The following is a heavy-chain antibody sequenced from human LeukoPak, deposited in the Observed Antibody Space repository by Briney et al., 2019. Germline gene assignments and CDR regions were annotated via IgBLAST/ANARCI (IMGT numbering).Heavy chain of an antibody. CDR3: ARVDYDILTGYYYYYGMDV. CDR2: INPNSGGT. D-gene: IGHD3-9*01. CDR1: GYTFTGYY. Sequence: ASVKVSCKASGYTFTGYYMHWVRQVPGQGLEWMGWINPNSGGTNYAQKFQGRVTMTRDTSISTAYMELSRLRSDDTAVYYCARVDYDILTGYYYYYGMDVWGQGTTVTVSS. J-gene: IGHJ6*02. V-gene: IGHV1-2*02.